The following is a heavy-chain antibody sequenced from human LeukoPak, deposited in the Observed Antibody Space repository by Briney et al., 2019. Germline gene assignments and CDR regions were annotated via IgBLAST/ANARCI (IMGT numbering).Heavy chain of an antibody. D-gene: IGHD4-17*01. CDR1: GYTFTGYY. CDR3: ARGVEGDYGDYVGWFDP. V-gene: IGHV1-2*02. J-gene: IGHJ5*02. Sequence: ASVKVSSKASGYTFTGYYMHWVRQAPGQGLEWMGWINPNSGGTNYAQKFQGRVTMTRDTSISTAYMELSRLRSDDTAVYYCARGVEGDYGDYVGWFDPWGQGTLVTVSS. CDR2: INPNSGGT.